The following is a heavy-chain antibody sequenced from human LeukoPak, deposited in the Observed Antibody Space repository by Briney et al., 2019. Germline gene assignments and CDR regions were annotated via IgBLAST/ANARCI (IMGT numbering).Heavy chain of an antibody. CDR1: GFTFSSYS. V-gene: IGHV3-48*01. Sequence: GGSLRLSCAASGFTFSSYSMNWVRQAPGKGLEWVSYISSSSSTIYYADSVKGRFTISRDNAKNSLYLQMNSLRAEDTAVYYCARDGSRGEDYYFDYWGQGTLVTVSS. CDR2: ISSSSSTI. J-gene: IGHJ4*02. CDR3: ARDGSRGEDYYFDY. D-gene: IGHD3-16*01.